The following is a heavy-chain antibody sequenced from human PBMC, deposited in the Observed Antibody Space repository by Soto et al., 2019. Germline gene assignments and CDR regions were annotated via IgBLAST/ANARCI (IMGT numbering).Heavy chain of an antibody. CDR3: ARDDGWLVLDY. V-gene: IGHV3-21*06. J-gene: IGHJ4*02. CDR2: ITIRSSYI. D-gene: IGHD6-19*01. Sequence: EVQLVESGGGLVKPGGSLRLSCAASGFAFSSYSMNWVRQAPGKGLEWVAFITIRSSYIYYAASVRGRFTISRDNAKNSLYLQMEGLRAEDTAVYYCARDDGWLVLDYWGQGTLVTVSS. CDR1: GFAFSSYS.